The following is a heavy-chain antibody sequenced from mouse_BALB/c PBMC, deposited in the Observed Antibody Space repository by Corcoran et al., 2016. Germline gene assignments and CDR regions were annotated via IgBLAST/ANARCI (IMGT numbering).Heavy chain of an antibody. V-gene: IGHV9-3-1*01. CDR2: INTYTGEP. Sequence: QIQLVQSGPELKKPGETVKISCKASGYTFTNYGMNWVKQAPGKGLKWMGWINTYTGEPTYADDFKGRFAFSLEISASTAYLQINNLKNEDTAIYFCARAPLHYYAMDYWGQGTSVTVSS. D-gene: IGHD6-1*01. J-gene: IGHJ4*01. CDR3: ARAPLHYYAMDY. CDR1: GYTFTNYG.